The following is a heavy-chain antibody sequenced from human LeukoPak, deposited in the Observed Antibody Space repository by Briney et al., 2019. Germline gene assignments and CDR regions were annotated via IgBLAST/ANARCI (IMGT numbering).Heavy chain of an antibody. V-gene: IGHV4-59*01. CDR1: GGSISSYY. CDR3: ARGLRITIFGVVIMDPYYYYMDV. Sequence: PSETLSLTCTVSGGSISSYYWSWIRQPPGKGLEWIGYIYYSGSTNYNPSLKSRVTISVDTSKNQFSLKLSSVTAADTAVYYCARGLRITIFGVVIMDPYYYYMDVWGKGTTVTVSS. J-gene: IGHJ6*03. CDR2: IYYSGST. D-gene: IGHD3-3*01.